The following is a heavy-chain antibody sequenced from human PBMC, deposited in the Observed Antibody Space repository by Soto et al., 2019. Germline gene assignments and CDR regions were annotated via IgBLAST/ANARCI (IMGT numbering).Heavy chain of an antibody. CDR2: IYYNGNT. D-gene: IGHD1-1*01. V-gene: IGHV4-59*01. Sequence: KPQETLSLTCTVSGGSISSYYWSWFRQPPGKGLEWIGYIYYNGNTNYNPSLKSRVTISVDTSRNQFSLKLTSVTAADTAVYYCAVESFARFDPWGQGILVTVSS. J-gene: IGHJ5*02. CDR1: GGSISSYY. CDR3: AVESFARFDP.